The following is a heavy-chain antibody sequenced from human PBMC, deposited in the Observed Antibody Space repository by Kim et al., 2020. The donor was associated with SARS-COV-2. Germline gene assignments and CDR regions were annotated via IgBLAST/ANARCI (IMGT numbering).Heavy chain of an antibody. J-gene: IGHJ3*02. CDR2: IIPIFGTA. D-gene: IGHD7-27*01. Sequence: ASVKVSCKASGGTFSSYAISWVRQAPGQGLEWMGGIIPIFGTANYAQKFQGRVTITADESTSTAYMELSSLRSEDTAVYYCARDITGDITIDWDAFDIWGQGTMVTVSS. CDR1: GGTFSSYA. CDR3: ARDITGDITIDWDAFDI. V-gene: IGHV1-69*13.